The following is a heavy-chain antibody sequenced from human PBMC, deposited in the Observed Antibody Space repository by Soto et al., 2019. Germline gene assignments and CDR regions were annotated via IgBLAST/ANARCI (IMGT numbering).Heavy chain of an antibody. J-gene: IGHJ4*02. V-gene: IGHV3-21*01. CDR2: ISSTTNYI. Sequence: GGSLRLSCAASGFTFTRYSMNWVRQAPGKGLEWVSSISSTTNYIYYADSMKGRFTVSRDNAKNSVYLDMNSLSAEDTAVYYCARESEDLTSNFDYWGQGTLVTVLL. CDR3: ARESEDLTSNFDY. CDR1: GFTFTRYS.